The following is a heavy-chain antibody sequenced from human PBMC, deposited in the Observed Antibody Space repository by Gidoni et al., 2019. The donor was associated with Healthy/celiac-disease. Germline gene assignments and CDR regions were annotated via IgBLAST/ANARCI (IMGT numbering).Heavy chain of an antibody. Sequence: QVQLVQSGAEVKKPGASVKVSCQASGYTFTSYAMHWVRQAPGQRLEWMGWINAGNGNTKYSQKFQGRVTITRDTSASTAYMELSSLRSEDTAVYYCARIVGAYYYFDYWGQGTLVTVSS. CDR3: ARIVGAYYYFDY. CDR1: GYTFTSYA. D-gene: IGHD1-26*01. CDR2: INAGNGNT. J-gene: IGHJ4*02. V-gene: IGHV1-3*01.